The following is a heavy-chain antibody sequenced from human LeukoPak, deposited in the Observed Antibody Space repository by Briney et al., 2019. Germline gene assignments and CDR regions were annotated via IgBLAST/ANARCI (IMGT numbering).Heavy chain of an antibody. D-gene: IGHD5-18*01. Sequence: ASVKVSCKASGYTFTSYGISWVRQAPGQGLEWMGWISAYNGNTNYAQKLQGRVTMTTDTSTSTAYMELRSLRSDDTAVYYCAREERAMVYFDYWGQGALVTVSS. CDR3: AREERAMVYFDY. J-gene: IGHJ4*02. CDR2: ISAYNGNT. CDR1: GYTFTSYG. V-gene: IGHV1-18*01.